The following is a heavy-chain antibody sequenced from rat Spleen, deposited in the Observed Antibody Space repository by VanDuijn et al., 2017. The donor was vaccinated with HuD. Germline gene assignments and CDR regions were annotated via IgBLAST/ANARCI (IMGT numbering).Heavy chain of an antibody. V-gene: IGHV5-20*01. CDR3: TRGGREFLY. CDR1: GFTFSDYY. Sequence: EVQLVESGGGLVQPGRSLKLSCAASGFTFSDYYMAWVRQAPTKGLEWVASITNTGGSTYYPDSVKGRFTISRDNAKSTLYLQMNSLRSEDTATYYCTRGGREFLYWGQGVMVTVSS. J-gene: IGHJ2*01. CDR2: ITNTGGST.